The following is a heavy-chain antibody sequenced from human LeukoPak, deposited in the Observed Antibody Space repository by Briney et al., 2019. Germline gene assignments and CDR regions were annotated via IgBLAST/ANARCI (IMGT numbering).Heavy chain of an antibody. J-gene: IGHJ5*02. CDR2: IYYSGST. V-gene: IGHV4-39*07. CDR3: ARDRLVVPAGRFDP. D-gene: IGHD2-2*01. CDR1: GGSISSSSYY. Sequence: SETLSLTCTVSGGSISSSSYYWGWIRQPPGKGLEWIGSIYYSGSTYYNPSLKSRVTISVDTSMNQFSLKLSSVTAADTAVYYCARDRLVVPAGRFDPWGQGTLVTVSS.